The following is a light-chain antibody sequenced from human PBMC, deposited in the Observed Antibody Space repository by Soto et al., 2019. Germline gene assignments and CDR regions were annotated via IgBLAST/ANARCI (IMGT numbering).Light chain of an antibody. V-gene: IGKV1-39*01. J-gene: IGKJ2*01. Sequence: DIQMTQSPASLFASVGDRVTITCRASQSISSYLNWYQQKPGKAPKVLIFAASRLQSGVPSRFSGSGSGTDFTLAINSLQPEDVATYYCQQGYFTPRTFGQRTKLEIK. CDR2: AAS. CDR3: QQGYFTPRT. CDR1: QSISSY.